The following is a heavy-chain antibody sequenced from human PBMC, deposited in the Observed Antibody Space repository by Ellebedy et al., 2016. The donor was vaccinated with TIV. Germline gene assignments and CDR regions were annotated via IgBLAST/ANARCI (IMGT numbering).Heavy chain of an antibody. D-gene: IGHD6-19*01. CDR2: ISGRSNII. CDR3: ATLKGSAYYFDR. J-gene: IGHJ4*02. Sequence: GGSLRLSXAASGFTFSSSSMNWVRQAPGKGLEWLSYISGRSNIIYYADSVRGRFTISRDNAKNTLNLQMDSLRVEDTAMYYCATLKGSAYYFDRWGQGTLVTVSS. CDR1: GFTFSSSS. V-gene: IGHV3-48*01.